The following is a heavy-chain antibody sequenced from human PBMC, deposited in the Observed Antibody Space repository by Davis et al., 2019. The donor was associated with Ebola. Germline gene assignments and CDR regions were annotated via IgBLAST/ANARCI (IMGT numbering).Heavy chain of an antibody. J-gene: IGHJ6*02. Sequence: SETLSLTCAVYGGSFSGYSWSWIRQPPGKGLEWIGSIYYSGSTNYNPSLKSRVTISVDTSKNQFSLRLSSVTAADTAVYYCARDRAGYCSSTSCLYYYGMDVWGQGTTVTVSS. CDR1: GGSFSGYS. D-gene: IGHD2-2*01. CDR3: ARDRAGYCSSTSCLYYYGMDV. CDR2: IYYSGST. V-gene: IGHV4-59*12.